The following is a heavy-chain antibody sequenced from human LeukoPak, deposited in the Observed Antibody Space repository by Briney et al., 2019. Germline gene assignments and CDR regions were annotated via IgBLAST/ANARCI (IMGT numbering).Heavy chain of an antibody. J-gene: IGHJ4*02. V-gene: IGHV1-2*02. Sequence: ASVKVSCTASGYIFTDYYIHWVRQAPGQGPQWIGWISPDSGERNYAQQFQGRVAMTSDTSISTAYMELTRLTSDDTAVYYCARESGGALSYFDSWGQGTLVGVS. D-gene: IGHD1-26*01. CDR2: ISPDSGER. CDR3: ARESGGALSYFDS. CDR1: GYIFTDYY.